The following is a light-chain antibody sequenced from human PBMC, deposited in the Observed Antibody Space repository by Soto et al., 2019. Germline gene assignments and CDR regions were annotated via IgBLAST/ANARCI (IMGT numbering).Light chain of an antibody. V-gene: IGKV3-15*01. CDR1: QSVSTN. J-gene: IGKJ5*01. CDR3: QQYNRWPQIN. CDR2: GAS. Sequence: EIVMTQSPATLSVSPGERATLSCRASQSVSTNLAWYQQKPGQGPRLLIFGASTRAIGIPARFSGSGSGTDFTLTISRLEPEDFGVYYCQQYNRWPQINFGQGTRLEIK.